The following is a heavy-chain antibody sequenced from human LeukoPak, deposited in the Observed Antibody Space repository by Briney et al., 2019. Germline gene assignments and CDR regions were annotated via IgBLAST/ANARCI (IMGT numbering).Heavy chain of an antibody. CDR1: GYTFTSYG. J-gene: IGHJ4*02. V-gene: IGHV1-2*06. CDR3: ARRSYSGYDLGFDY. Sequence: GASVKVSCKASGYTFTSYGISWVRQAPGQGLEWMGRINPNSGGTNYAQKFQGRVTMTRDTSISTAYMELSRLRSDDTAVYYCARRSYSGYDLGFDYWGQGTLVTVSS. D-gene: IGHD5-12*01. CDR2: INPNSGGT.